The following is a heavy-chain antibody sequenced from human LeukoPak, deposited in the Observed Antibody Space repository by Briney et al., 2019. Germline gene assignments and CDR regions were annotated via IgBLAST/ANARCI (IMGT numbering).Heavy chain of an antibody. V-gene: IGHV4-39*01. CDR3: ARTILTGYYIDY. J-gene: IGHJ4*02. CDR1: GGSISSYY. CDR2: IYYSGST. D-gene: IGHD3-9*01. Sequence: SETLSLTCTVSGGSISSYYWGWIRQPPGKGLEWIGSIYYSGSTYCNPSLKSRVTISVDTSKNQFSLKLSSVTAADTAVYYCARTILTGYYIDYWGRGTLVTVSS.